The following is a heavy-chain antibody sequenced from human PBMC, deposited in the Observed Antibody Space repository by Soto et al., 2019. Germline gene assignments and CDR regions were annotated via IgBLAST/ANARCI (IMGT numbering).Heavy chain of an antibody. CDR1: GGSFNGYY. CDR3: ASQRPTVTTSDY. V-gene: IGHV4-34*01. Sequence: QVQLRQWGAGLVKPSETLSLTCAVYGGSFNGYYWNWIRQPPGKGLEWIGEINHSGSTNYNPSLKSRVSISVDTSKNQFSLRLSSVTAADTAVYYCASQRPTVTTSDYWGQGTLVTVSS. CDR2: INHSGST. D-gene: IGHD4-17*01. J-gene: IGHJ4*02.